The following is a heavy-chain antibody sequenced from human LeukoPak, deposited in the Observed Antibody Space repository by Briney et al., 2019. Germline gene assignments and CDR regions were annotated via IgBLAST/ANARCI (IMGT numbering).Heavy chain of an antibody. CDR3: TTKYYYDSSDYYVIDY. J-gene: IGHJ4*02. CDR2: ISAYNGNT. V-gene: IGHV1-18*01. D-gene: IGHD3-22*01. Sequence: GASVKVSCKASGYTFTSYGISWVRQAPGQGLEWMGWISAYNGNTNYAQKLQGRVTMTTDTSTSTAYMELRSLRSDDTAVYYCTTKYYYDSSDYYVIDYWGQGTLVIVSS. CDR1: GYTFTSYG.